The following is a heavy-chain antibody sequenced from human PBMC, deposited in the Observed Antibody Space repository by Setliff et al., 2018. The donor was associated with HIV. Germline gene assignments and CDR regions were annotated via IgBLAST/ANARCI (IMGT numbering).Heavy chain of an antibody. D-gene: IGHD4-17*01. V-gene: IGHV4-39*01. CDR3: ARRSVDYGDLDY. CDR1: NGSIISPTHY. J-gene: IGHJ4*02. CDR2: VYYSGYT. Sequence: KPSETLSLTCTVSNGSIISPTHYWGWIRQPPGKGLEWIGSVYYSGYTNYNPSLKSRVTISVDTLKSQFSLKVSSVTAADTAVYYCARRSVDYGDLDYWGQGALVTVSS.